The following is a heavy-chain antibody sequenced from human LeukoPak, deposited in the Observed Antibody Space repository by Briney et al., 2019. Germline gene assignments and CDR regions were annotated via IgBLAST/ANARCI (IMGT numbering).Heavy chain of an antibody. CDR2: IIPILGIA. J-gene: IGHJ2*01. V-gene: IGHV1-69*04. CDR3: TVSDRGDRYWYFDL. Sequence: ASVKVSCKASGGTFSSYAISWVRQAPGQGLEWMGRIIPILGIANYAQKFQGRVTITADKSTSTAYMKLSSLRSEDTAVYYCTVSDRGDRYWYFDLWGRGTLVTVSS. CDR1: GGTFSSYA. D-gene: IGHD2-21*02.